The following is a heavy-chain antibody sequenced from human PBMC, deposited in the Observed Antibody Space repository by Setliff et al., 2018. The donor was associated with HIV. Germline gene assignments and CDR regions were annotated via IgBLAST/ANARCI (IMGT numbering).Heavy chain of an antibody. CDR2: IYISGTT. V-gene: IGHV4-4*08. Sequence: SETLSLTCTVSGGSISTSYWNWIRQPPGKGLEWIAYIYISGTTNYNPSLKSRVTISVDTSQNQFSLKLTSVTAADTAVYYCARLRQWLAFFDSWGQGTLVTVS. D-gene: IGHD6-19*01. J-gene: IGHJ4*02. CDR3: ARLRQWLAFFDS. CDR1: GGSISTSY.